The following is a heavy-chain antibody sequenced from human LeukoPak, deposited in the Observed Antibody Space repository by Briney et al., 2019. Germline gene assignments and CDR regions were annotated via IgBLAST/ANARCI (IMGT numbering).Heavy chain of an antibody. CDR1: GFTFSSYW. V-gene: IGHV3-7*01. CDR3: ARAFSYTTLVFDY. Sequence: PGGSLRLSCAASGFTFSSYWMSWVRQAPGKGLEWVANIKQDGNEKYYVDSVKGRFTISRDNAKNSLYLQMNSLRAEDTAVYYCARAFSYTTLVFDYWGQGTLVTVSS. J-gene: IGHJ4*02. D-gene: IGHD1-1*01. CDR2: IKQDGNEK.